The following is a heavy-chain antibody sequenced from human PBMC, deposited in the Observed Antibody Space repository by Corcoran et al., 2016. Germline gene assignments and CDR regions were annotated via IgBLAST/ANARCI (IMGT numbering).Heavy chain of an antibody. CDR3: ARADRSRGIQPNEAEDYYYGMDV. Sequence: QVQLVQSGAEVKKPGSSVKVSCKASGGTFSSYAISWVRQAPGQGLEWMGGIIPIFGTANYAQKFQGRVTITADESTSTAYMELSSLRSEDTAVYYGARADRSRGIQPNEAEDYYYGMDVWGQGTTVTVSS. J-gene: IGHJ6*02. CDR2: IIPIFGTA. V-gene: IGHV1-69*01. D-gene: IGHD5-18*01. CDR1: GGTFSSYA.